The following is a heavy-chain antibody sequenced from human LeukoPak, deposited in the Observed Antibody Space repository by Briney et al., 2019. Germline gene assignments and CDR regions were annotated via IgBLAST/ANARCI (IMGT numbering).Heavy chain of an antibody. CDR1: GFTFSSYS. J-gene: IGHJ4*02. Sequence: GGSLRLSCAASGFTFSSYSMNWARQAPGKGLEWVSSISSSSSYIYYADSVKGRFTISRDNAKNSLYLQMNSLRAEDTAVYYCARETYYYGSGSDDYFDYWGQGTLVTVSS. CDR2: ISSSSSYI. D-gene: IGHD3-10*01. CDR3: ARETYYYGSGSDDYFDY. V-gene: IGHV3-21*01.